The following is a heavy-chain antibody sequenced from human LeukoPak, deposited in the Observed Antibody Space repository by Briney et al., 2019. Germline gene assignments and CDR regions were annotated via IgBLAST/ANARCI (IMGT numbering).Heavy chain of an antibody. CDR3: ARPVTVAGRFYFDY. J-gene: IGHJ4*02. D-gene: IGHD6-19*01. CDR1: GYSFTNQW. V-gene: IGHV5-51*01. CDR2: IYPADSDT. Sequence: GESLKISCKASGYSFTNQWIGWVRQMPGKGLEWMGIIYPADSDTRYSPSFQGQVTISADKSISTAYLQWSSLKASDTAMYYCARPVTVAGRFYFDYWGQGTLDTVSS.